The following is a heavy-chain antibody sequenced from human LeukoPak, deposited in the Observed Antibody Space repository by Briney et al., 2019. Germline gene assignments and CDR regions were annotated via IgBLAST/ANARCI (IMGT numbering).Heavy chain of an antibody. CDR1: GYTLTELS. V-gene: IGHV1-24*01. J-gene: IGHJ6*02. CDR2: FDPEDGET. CDR3: ATVPAAPTGRYYYYGMDV. D-gene: IGHD2-2*01. Sequence: RASVKVSCKVSGYTLTELSMHWVRQAPGKGLEWMGGFDPEDGETIHAQKFQGRVTMTKDTSTDTAYMELSSLRSEDTAVYYCATVPAAPTGRYYYYGMDVWGQGTTDTVSS.